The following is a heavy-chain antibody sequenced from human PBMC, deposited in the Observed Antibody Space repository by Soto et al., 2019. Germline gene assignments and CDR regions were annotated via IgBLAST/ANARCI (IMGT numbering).Heavy chain of an antibody. D-gene: IGHD2-2*01. J-gene: IGHJ6*02. CDR3: ARDDVDGSYHMDV. V-gene: IGHV1-18*01. Sequence: ASVKVSCTASGYTFTSHDINWVRQAPGQGLEWMGWISVYNGNTNYAQKFQGRVTMTADTSASTAYMELRSLRSDDTAVYFCARDDVDGSYHMDVWGQGTTVTVSS. CDR1: GYTFTSHD. CDR2: ISVYNGNT.